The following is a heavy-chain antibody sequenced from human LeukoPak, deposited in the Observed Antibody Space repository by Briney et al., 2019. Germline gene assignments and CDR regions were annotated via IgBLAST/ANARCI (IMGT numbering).Heavy chain of an antibody. D-gene: IGHD2-2*01. CDR3: ARNAGYCSSTSCRWFDP. CDR1: GGTFSSYA. CDR2: IIPIFGTA. Sequence: ASVKVSCKASGGTFSSYAISWVRQAPGQGLEWMGGIIPIFGTANYAQKFQGRVTITANESTSTAYMELSSLRSEDTAVYYCARNAGYCSSTSCRWFDPWGQGTLVTVSS. J-gene: IGHJ5*02. V-gene: IGHV1-69*13.